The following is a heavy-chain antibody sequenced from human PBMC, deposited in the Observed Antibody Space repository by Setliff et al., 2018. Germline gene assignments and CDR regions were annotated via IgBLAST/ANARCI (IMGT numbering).Heavy chain of an antibody. J-gene: IGHJ5*02. CDR2: IYPGDSIT. CDR3: ARHPYYYGSGTYLDNNNRWFDP. CDR1: GYSFTSYW. D-gene: IGHD3-10*01. V-gene: IGHV5-51*01. Sequence: GESLKISCKGSGYSFTSYWIGWVRQMPGKGLEWMGIIYPGDSITRYSPSFQGQVTISVDKSTNTAYLQWSSLRASDTAIYYCARHPYYYGSGTYLDNNNRWFDPWGQGTLVTAPQ.